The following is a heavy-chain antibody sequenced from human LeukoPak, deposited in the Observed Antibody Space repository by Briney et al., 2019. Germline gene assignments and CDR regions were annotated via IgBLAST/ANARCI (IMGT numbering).Heavy chain of an antibody. CDR1: GGSISTYY. CDR2: IYYSGST. Sequence: PSETLSLTCTVSGGSISTYYWSWLWQPPGKGLEWIGYIYYSGSTNYNPSLKSRVTMSVDTSKNQFSLKLSSVTAADTAVYYCARHVSHDCGVLWGQGTLVTVSS. CDR3: ARHVSHDCGVL. J-gene: IGHJ4*02. D-gene: IGHD4-17*01. V-gene: IGHV4-59*08.